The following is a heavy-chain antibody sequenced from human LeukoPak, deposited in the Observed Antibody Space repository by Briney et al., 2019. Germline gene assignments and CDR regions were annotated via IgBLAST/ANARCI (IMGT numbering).Heavy chain of an antibody. V-gene: IGHV3-66*02. CDR1: GLSVSSNY. Sequence: GGSLRLSCAASGLSVSSNYMSWVRQAPGKGLEWVSDIYSGGSTYYADSAKGGFTISRDNSKNTLYLQMNSLRAQNTAVYYCARGLGGNSRAAPYYFDYWGQGTLVTVSS. CDR2: IYSGGST. J-gene: IGHJ4*02. D-gene: IGHD4-23*01. CDR3: ARGLGGNSRAAPYYFDY.